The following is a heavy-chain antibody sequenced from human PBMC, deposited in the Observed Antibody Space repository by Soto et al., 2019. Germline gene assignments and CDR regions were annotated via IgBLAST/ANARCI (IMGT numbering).Heavy chain of an antibody. V-gene: IGHV4-38-2*01. J-gene: IGHJ4*02. CDR3: ARSSGYVPGGY. Sequence: SETLSLTCAVSGYPISSGYYWGWIRQPPGKGLEWIGIIHHSGSTYYNPSLRSRITISVDTSKNQFSLKMPSVTAADTAVYYCARSSGYVPGGYWGQGILVTVSA. CDR2: IHHSGST. CDR1: GYPISSGYY. D-gene: IGHD5-12*01.